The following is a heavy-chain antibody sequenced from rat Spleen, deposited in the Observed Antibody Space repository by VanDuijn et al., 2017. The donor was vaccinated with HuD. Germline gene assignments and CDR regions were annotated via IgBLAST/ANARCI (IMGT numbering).Heavy chain of an antibody. CDR1: GFIFRKYD. CDR3: TTMSNWFVY. V-gene: IGHV5-27*01. CDR2: ISPSGGST. J-gene: IGHJ3*01. Sequence: EVQVVESGGGSVQPGRSLKISCTASGFIFRKYDMAWVRQAPTKGLEWVASISPSGGSTYYRDSVKGRFIVSRDNAKSTLYLQMDSLRSEDTATYYCTTMSNWFVYWGQGTLVTVSS.